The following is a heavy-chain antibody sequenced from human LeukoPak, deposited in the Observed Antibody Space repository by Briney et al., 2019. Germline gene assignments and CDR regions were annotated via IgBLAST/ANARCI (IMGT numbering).Heavy chain of an antibody. V-gene: IGHV4-59*11. CDR1: GGSISPHY. CDR2: IHYTGST. D-gene: IGHD5-18*01. CDR3: ARFGYSYGLDY. J-gene: IGHJ4*02. Sequence: ASETLSLTCSVSGGSISPHYWSWIRQPPGKGLEWIGLIHYTGSTYYNPALKSRLTISVDTSKNHFSLKLSSVTAADTAVYYCARFGYSYGLDYWGQGTLVTVSS.